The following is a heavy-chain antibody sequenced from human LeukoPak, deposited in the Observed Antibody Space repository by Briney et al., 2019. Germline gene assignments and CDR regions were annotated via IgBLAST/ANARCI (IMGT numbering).Heavy chain of an antibody. D-gene: IGHD2-8*01. Sequence: GGSLRLSCAASGFSFSTYWMHWVRQAPGKGLVWVSRINGDGSSTNYADSVKGRFTISRDNAKNSLSLQMNSLRAEDTAVYYCARGGKYCTNGVCHFYFDYWGQGTLVTVSS. J-gene: IGHJ4*02. CDR3: ARGGKYCTNGVCHFYFDY. CDR1: GFSFSTYW. CDR2: INGDGSST. V-gene: IGHV3-74*01.